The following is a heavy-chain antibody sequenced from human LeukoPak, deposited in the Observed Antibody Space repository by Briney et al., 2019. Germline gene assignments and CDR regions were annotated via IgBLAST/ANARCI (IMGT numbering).Heavy chain of an antibody. D-gene: IGHD5-24*01. Sequence: FQGRVTMTEDTSTDTAYMELSSLRSEDTAVYYCATAVEMATTTYFDYWGQGTLVTVSS. J-gene: IGHJ4*02. CDR3: ATAVEMATTTYFDY. V-gene: IGHV1-24*01.